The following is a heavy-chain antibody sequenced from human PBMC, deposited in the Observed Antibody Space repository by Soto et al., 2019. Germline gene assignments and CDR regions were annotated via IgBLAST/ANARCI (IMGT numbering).Heavy chain of an antibody. D-gene: IGHD3-22*01. V-gene: IGHV3-23*01. CDR1: GFTFSSYA. CDR3: AKVTMIVVANTKTHYGMDV. Sequence: GGSLRLSCAASGFTFSSYAMSWVRQAPGKGLEWVSAISGSGGSTYYADSVKGRFTISRDNSKNTLYLQMNSLRAEDTAVYYCAKVTMIVVANTKTHYGMDVWGQGTTVTVSS. J-gene: IGHJ6*02. CDR2: ISGSGGST.